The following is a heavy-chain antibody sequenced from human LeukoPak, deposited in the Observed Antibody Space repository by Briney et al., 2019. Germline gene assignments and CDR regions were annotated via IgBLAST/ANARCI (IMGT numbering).Heavy chain of an antibody. CDR2: ISSSGSTI. CDR3: ARDHTYYYGSGSFL. J-gene: IGHJ4*02. V-gene: IGHV3-11*01. CDR1: GFTFSDYY. D-gene: IGHD3-10*01. Sequence: PGGSLRLSCAASGFTFSDYYMSWIRQAPGKGLEWVSYISSSGSTIYYADSVKGRFTISRDNAENSLYLQMNSLRAEDTAVYYCARDHTYYYGSGSFLWGQGTPVTVSS.